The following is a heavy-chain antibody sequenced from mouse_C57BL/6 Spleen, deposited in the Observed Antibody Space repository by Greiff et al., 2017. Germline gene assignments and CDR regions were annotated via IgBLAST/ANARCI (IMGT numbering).Heavy chain of an antibody. CDR2: ISSGGSYT. J-gene: IGHJ2*01. V-gene: IGHV5-6*02. CDR3: ARGGTKTGTGFDY. Sequence: DVKLQESGGDLVKPGGSLKLSCAASGFTFSSYGMSWVRQTPDKRLEWVATISSGGSYTYYPDSVKGRFTISRDNAKNTLYLQMSSLKSEDTAMYYCARGGTKTGTGFDYWGQGTTLTVSS. D-gene: IGHD4-1*01. CDR1: GFTFSSYG.